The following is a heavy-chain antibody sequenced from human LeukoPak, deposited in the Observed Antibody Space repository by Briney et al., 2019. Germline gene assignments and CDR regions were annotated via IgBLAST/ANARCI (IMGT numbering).Heavy chain of an antibody. D-gene: IGHD3-22*01. CDR3: ARGLYYYDSSGMGLFDY. CDR2: INPNSGGT. V-gene: IGHV1-2*02. Sequence: ASVKVSCKASGYTFTGYYMHWVRQAPGQGLEWMGWINPNSGGTNYAQKFQGRVTMTRDTSISTAYMELSRLRSDDTAVYYCARGLYYYDSSGMGLFDYWGQGTLVTVSS. J-gene: IGHJ4*02. CDR1: GYTFTGYY.